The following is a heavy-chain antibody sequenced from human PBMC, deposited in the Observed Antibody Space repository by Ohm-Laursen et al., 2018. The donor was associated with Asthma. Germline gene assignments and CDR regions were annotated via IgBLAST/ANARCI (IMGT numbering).Heavy chain of an antibody. CDR2: VYYSGSA. CDR1: GGSISSTSYY. CDR3: ARPCGAGTVYYFDI. D-gene: IGHD3-10*01. Sequence: TLSLTWTVSGGSISSTSYYWGWIRQPPGKGLEWVGSVYYSGSAYYNPSLKSRVTISVDTSKNQFSLKLSSVTAADTALYYCARPCGAGTVYYFDIWGQGSLVAVSS. J-gene: IGHJ4*02. V-gene: IGHV4-39*01.